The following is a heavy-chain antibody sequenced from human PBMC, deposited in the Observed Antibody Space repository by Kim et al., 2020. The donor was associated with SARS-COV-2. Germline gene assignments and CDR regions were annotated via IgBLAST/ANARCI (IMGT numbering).Heavy chain of an antibody. CDR3: ARDLTMVRGVISC. J-gene: IGHJ4*02. D-gene: IGHD3-10*01. CDR1: GGSISSSNW. CDR2: IYHSGST. V-gene: IGHV4-4*02. Sequence: SETLSLTCAVSGGSISSSNWWSWVRQPPGKGLEWIGEIYHSGSTNYNPSLKSRVTISVDKSKNQFSLKLSSVTAADTAVYYCARDLTMVRGVISCWGQGTLVTVSS.